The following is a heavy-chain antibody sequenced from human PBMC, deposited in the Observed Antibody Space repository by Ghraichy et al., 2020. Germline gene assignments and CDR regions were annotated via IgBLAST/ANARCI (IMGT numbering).Heavy chain of an antibody. D-gene: IGHD4-23*01. Sequence: SVKVSCKASGGTFSSYAISWVRQAPGQGLEWMGGIIPIFGTANYAQKFQGRVTITADESTNTAYMELSSLRSEDTAVYYCARGHGFDYGGNSVILGYYYYGMDVWGQGTTVTVSS. CDR1: GGTFSSYA. V-gene: IGHV1-69*13. CDR2: IIPIFGTA. CDR3: ARGHGFDYGGNSVILGYYYYGMDV. J-gene: IGHJ6*02.